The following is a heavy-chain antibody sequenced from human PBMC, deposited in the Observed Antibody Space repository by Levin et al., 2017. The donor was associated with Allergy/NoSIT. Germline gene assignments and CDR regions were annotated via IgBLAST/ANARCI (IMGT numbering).Heavy chain of an antibody. V-gene: IGHV3-48*01. J-gene: IGHJ4*02. CDR1: GFTFSSYS. CDR2: ISSSSSTI. D-gene: IGHD4-17*01. Sequence: GGSLRLSCAASGFTFSSYSMNWVRQAPGKGLEWVSYISSSSSTIYYADSVKGRFTISRDNAKNSLYLQMNSLRAEDTAVYYCARGWLTTVDYWGQGTLVTVSS. CDR3: ARGWLTTVDY.